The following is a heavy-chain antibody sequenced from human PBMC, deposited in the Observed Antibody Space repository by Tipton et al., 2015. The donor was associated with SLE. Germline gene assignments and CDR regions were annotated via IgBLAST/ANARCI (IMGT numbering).Heavy chain of an antibody. CDR3: AKGWGIYGMDV. V-gene: IGHV3-11*04. CDR1: GFTFSDYY. Sequence: SLRLSCAASGFTFSDYYMSWIRQAPGKGLEWVSYISSSSSTIYYADSVKGRFTISRDNSKNTLYLQMNSLRAEDTAVYYCAKGWGIYGMDVWGQGTTVTVSS. CDR2: ISSSSSTI. D-gene: IGHD3-16*01. J-gene: IGHJ6*02.